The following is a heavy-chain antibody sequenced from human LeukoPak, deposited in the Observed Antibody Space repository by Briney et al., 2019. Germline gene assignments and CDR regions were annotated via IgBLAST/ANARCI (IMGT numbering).Heavy chain of an antibody. D-gene: IGHD6-13*01. CDR1: GYSISSGYY. CDR3: AGGYSSSWYSYYYYYMDV. Sequence: SETLSLTCTVSGYSISSGYYWGWIRQPPGKGLEWIGSIYHSGSTYYNPSLKSRVTISVDTSKNQFSLKLRSVTAADTAVYYCAGGYSSSWYSYYYYYMDVWGKGTTVTVSS. V-gene: IGHV4-38-2*02. CDR2: IYHSGST. J-gene: IGHJ6*03.